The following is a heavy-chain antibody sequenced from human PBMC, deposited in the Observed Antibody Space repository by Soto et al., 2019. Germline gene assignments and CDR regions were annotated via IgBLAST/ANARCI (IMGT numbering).Heavy chain of an antibody. D-gene: IGHD6-19*01. CDR2: ISGSGGST. V-gene: IGHV3-23*01. J-gene: IGHJ6*02. Sequence: PGGSLRLSCAASGFTFSSYAMSWVRQAPGKGLEWVSAISGSGGSTYYADSVKGRFTISRDNSKNTLYLQMNSLRAEDTAVYYCAKEVTAGTQYYYYYYGMDVWGQGTTVTVSS. CDR3: AKEVTAGTQYYYYYYGMDV. CDR1: GFTFSSYA.